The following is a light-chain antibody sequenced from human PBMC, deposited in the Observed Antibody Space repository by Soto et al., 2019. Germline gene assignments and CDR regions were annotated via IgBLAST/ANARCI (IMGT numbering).Light chain of an antibody. CDR1: QSVNSH. J-gene: IGKJ5*01. Sequence: EIVLTQSPATLSLSPGERATLSCRASQSVNSHLAWYQQRPGQAPRLLIYDASNRATGVPARFGGSGSGTDFTLTISGLEPEDFAIYYCQQRANWPPITFGQGTRLEIK. CDR2: DAS. V-gene: IGKV3-11*01. CDR3: QQRANWPPIT.